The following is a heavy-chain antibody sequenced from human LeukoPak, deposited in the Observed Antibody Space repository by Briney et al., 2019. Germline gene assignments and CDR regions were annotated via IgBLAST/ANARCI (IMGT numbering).Heavy chain of an antibody. V-gene: IGHV3-21*04. CDR3: AGEEWEPKPYYFDY. D-gene: IGHD1-26*01. Sequence: GGSLRLSCAASGFTFSSYSMNWVRQAPGKGLEWVSSISSSSSYIYYADSVKGRFTISRDNSKNTLYLQMNSLRAEDTAVYYCAGEEWEPKPYYFDYWGQGTLVTVSS. CDR2: ISSSSSYI. CDR1: GFTFSSYS. J-gene: IGHJ4*02.